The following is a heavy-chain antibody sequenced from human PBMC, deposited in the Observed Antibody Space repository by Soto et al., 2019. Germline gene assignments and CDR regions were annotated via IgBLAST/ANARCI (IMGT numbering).Heavy chain of an antibody. D-gene: IGHD1-26*01. J-gene: IGHJ5*02. Sequence: EVQLGESGGGLVKPGGSLRLSCTVSGSTFSNYRMNWVRQAPGKGLEWVSSISSGSSFTYYADPVKGRFTISRDNAKNSLYLQMNSLRAEDTAIYYCARDARIETAGDWFAPWGQGTLVTVSS. CDR2: ISSGSSFT. V-gene: IGHV3-21*06. CDR3: ARDARIETAGDWFAP. CDR1: GSTFSNYR.